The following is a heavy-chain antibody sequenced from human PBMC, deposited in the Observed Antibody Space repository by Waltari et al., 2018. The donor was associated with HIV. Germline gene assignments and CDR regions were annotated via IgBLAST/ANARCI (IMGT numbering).Heavy chain of an antibody. CDR1: GFPFSSYS. CDR3: AREGGYDSSGYLRGFDL. J-gene: IGHJ2*01. CDR2: FSSSRNII. V-gene: IGHV3-48*04. D-gene: IGHD3-22*01. Sequence: EMQLVESGGGLAQPGGSLRLSCAASGFPFSSYSMNWFRQAPEKGLEWVAYFSSSRNIIYYADSVKGRFTISRDNAKNSLYLQMDSLGAEDTAVYYCAREGGYDSSGYLRGFDLWGRGTLVTV.